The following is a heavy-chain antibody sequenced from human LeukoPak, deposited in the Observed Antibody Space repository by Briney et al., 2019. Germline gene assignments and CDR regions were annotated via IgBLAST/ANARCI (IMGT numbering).Heavy chain of an antibody. J-gene: IGHJ4*02. D-gene: IGHD3-22*01. CDR2: INHSGST. CDR1: GGSFSGYY. V-gene: IGHV4-34*01. CDR3: ARVNYYDSSGYLPFDY. Sequence: SETLSLTCAVYGGSFSGYYWSWIRQPPGKGLEWIGEINHSGSTNYNPSLKSRVTISVATSKNQFSLKLSSVTAADTAVYYCARVNYYDSSGYLPFDYWGQGTLVTVSS.